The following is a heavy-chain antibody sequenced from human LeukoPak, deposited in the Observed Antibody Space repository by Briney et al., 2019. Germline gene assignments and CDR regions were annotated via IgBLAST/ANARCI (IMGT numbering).Heavy chain of an antibody. CDR1: GFTFSSYA. V-gene: IGHV3-23*01. Sequence: TGGSLRLSCAASGFTFSSYAMSWVRQAPGKGLEWVSAISGSTGNTYYADSVKGRFTISRDNSKNTVYLQMNSLRAEDTAVYYCARESLRYFDWIRIGAFDIWGQGTMVTVSS. CDR2: ISGSTGNT. J-gene: IGHJ3*02. CDR3: ARESLRYFDWIRIGAFDI. D-gene: IGHD3-9*01.